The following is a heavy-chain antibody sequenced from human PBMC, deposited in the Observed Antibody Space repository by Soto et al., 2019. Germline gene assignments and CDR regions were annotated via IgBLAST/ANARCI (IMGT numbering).Heavy chain of an antibody. Sequence: GALRLSCAASGFTFSSYSMNWVRQAPGKGLEWVSYISSSSSTIYYADYVKGRFTISRDNAKNSLYLQMNSLRAEDTAVYYCAKQAPYSNSWYEIDHWGQGTLVTVSS. D-gene: IGHD6-13*01. V-gene: IGHV3-48*01. CDR3: AKQAPYSNSWYEIDH. CDR2: ISSSSSTI. J-gene: IGHJ4*02. CDR1: GFTFSSYS.